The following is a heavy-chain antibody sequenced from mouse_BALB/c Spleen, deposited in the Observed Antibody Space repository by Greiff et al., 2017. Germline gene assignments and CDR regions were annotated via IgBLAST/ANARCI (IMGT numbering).Heavy chain of an antibody. CDR3: ARRGDKWVFDY. CDR1: GYTFTGYD. Sequence: QVQLKESGPELVKPGTLVKISCKTSGYTFTGYDINWVKQRPGQGLEWIGWIYPGDGSTKYNEKFKDKATLTADKSSTTAYMQLTSLTSENSEVYFCARRGDKWVFDYWGQGTTLTVSS. CDR2: IYPGDGST. V-gene: IGHV1S56*01. D-gene: IGHD2-13*01. J-gene: IGHJ2*01.